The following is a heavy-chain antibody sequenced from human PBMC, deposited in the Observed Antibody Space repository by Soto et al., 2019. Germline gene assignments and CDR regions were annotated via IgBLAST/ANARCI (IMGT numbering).Heavy chain of an antibody. CDR1: GGSISSGENF. CDR2: IHHSGST. CDR3: ARDTGTYPYYFDY. J-gene: IGHJ4*02. D-gene: IGHD1-26*01. V-gene: IGHV4-30-4*01. Sequence: SETLSLTCTVSGGSISSGENFWNWIRQSPGKGLEWIGYIHHSGSTYYNPSLKSRLTISVDTSKNQISLKLNSVTTADTAVYYCARDTGTYPYYFDYWGQGTLVTDSS.